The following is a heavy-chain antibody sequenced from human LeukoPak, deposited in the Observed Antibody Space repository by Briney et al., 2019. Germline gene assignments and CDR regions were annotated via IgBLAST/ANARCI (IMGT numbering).Heavy chain of an antibody. CDR3: ARWYHPRQEEYYYYYGMDV. D-gene: IGHD1-14*01. CDR1: GYTFTSYG. Sequence: ASVKVSCKASGYTFTSYGISWVRQAPGQGLEWMGWISAYNGNTNYAQKLQGRVTMTTDTSTSTAYMELRSLRSEDTAVYYCARWYHPRQEEYYYYYGMDVWGQGTTVTVSS. V-gene: IGHV1-18*01. CDR2: ISAYNGNT. J-gene: IGHJ6*02.